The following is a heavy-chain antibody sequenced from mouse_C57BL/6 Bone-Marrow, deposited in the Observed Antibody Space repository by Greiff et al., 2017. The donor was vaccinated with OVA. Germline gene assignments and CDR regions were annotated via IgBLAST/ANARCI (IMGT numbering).Heavy chain of an antibody. CDR2: IHPNSGST. V-gene: IGHV1-64*01. CDR1: GYTFTSYW. J-gene: IGHJ3*01. CDR3: ARGGADYDYVRFAY. Sequence: VQLQQPGAELVKPGASVKLSCKASGYTFTSYWMHWVKQRPGQGLEWIGMIHPNSGSTNYNEKFKSKATLTVDKSSSTAYMQLSSLTSEDSAVYYGARGGADYDYVRFAYWGQGTLVTVSA. D-gene: IGHD2-4*01.